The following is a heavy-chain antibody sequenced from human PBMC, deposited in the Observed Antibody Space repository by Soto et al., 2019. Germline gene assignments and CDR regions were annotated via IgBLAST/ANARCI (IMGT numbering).Heavy chain of an antibody. Sequence: SVKVSCKASGYTFTSYYMHWVRQAPVQGLEWMGIINPSGGSTSYAQKFQGRVTMTRDTSTSTVYMELSSLRSEDTAVYYCARDKRVQLGVPAEDGGMDVWGQGTTVTVSS. CDR2: INPSGGST. CDR1: GYTFTSYY. J-gene: IGHJ6*02. D-gene: IGHD2-2*01. V-gene: IGHV1-46*01. CDR3: ARDKRVQLGVPAEDGGMDV.